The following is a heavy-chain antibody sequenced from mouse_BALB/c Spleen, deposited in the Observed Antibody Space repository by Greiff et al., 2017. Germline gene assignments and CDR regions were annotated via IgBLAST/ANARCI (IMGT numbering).Heavy chain of an antibody. CDR2: INPNNGGT. J-gene: IGHJ4*01. CDR3: ARKGVITTAMDY. D-gene: IGHD1-2*01. Sequence: VQLKQSGPELVKPGASVKIPCKASGYTFTDYNMDWVKQSHGKSLEWIGDINPNNGGTIYNQKFKGKATLTVDKSSSTAYMELRSLTSEDTAVYYCARKGVITTAMDYWGQGTSVTVSS. V-gene: IGHV1-18*01. CDR1: GYTFTDYN.